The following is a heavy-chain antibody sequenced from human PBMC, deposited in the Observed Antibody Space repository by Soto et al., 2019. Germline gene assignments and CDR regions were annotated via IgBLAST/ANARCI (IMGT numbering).Heavy chain of an antibody. D-gene: IGHD3-9*01. CDR3: ARDAVYYDILTGYFGGMDV. J-gene: IGHJ6*02. CDR1: GYTFTVYY. V-gene: IGHV1-2*04. Sequence: ASVKVSCKASGYTFTVYYMHWVRQAPGQGLEWMGWINPNSGGTNYAQKFQGWVTMTRDTSISTAYMELSRLRSDDTAVYYCARDAVYYDILTGYFGGMDVWGQGTTVTVSS. CDR2: INPNSGGT.